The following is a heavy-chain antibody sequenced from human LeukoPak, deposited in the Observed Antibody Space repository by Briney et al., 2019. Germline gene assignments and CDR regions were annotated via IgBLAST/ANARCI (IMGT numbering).Heavy chain of an antibody. CDR1: GFTFSSYA. CDR3: AKDMTYYYDSSGYY. Sequence: PGGSLRLSCAASGFTFSSYAMSWVRQAPGKGLEWVSAISGSGGSTYYADSVKGRFTTSRDNSKNTLYLQMNSLRAEDTAVYYCAKDMTYYYDSSGYYWGQGTLVTVSS. D-gene: IGHD3-22*01. CDR2: ISGSGGST. J-gene: IGHJ4*02. V-gene: IGHV3-23*01.